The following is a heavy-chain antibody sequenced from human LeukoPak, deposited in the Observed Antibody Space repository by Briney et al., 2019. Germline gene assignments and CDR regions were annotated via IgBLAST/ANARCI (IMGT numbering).Heavy chain of an antibody. J-gene: IGHJ4*02. CDR2: ISYDGSNK. V-gene: IGHV3-30*18. D-gene: IGHD3-16*01. CDR3: AKGHWGDYYDY. Sequence: GRSLRLSCAASGFTFSSYGMHWVRQAPGKGLEWVAVISYDGSNKYYADSVKGRFTIPRDNSKNTLYLQMNSLRAEDTAVYYCAKGHWGDYYDYWGQGTLVTVSS. CDR1: GFTFSSYG.